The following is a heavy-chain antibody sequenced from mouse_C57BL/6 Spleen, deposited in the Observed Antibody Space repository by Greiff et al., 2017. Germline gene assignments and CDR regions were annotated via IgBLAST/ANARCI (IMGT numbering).Heavy chain of an antibody. V-gene: IGHV6-3*01. CDR1: GFTFSNYW. CDR2: IRLKSDNYAT. Sequence: EVQVVESGGGLVQPGGSMKLSCVASGFTFSNYWMNWVRQSPEKGLEWVAQIRLKSDNYATHYAESVKGRFTISRDDSKSSVYLQMNNLRAEDTGIYYCTGGVIRGYFDYWGQGTTLTVSS. J-gene: IGHJ2*01. CDR3: TGGVIRGYFDY. D-gene: IGHD2-1*01.